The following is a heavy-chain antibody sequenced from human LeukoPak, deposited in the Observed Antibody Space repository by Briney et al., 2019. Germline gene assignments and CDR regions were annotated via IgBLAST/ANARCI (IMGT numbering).Heavy chain of an antibody. D-gene: IGHD5-18*01. J-gene: IGHJ4*02. CDR3: ARGPRGVQLWVNYYFDY. Sequence: SVKVSCKASGGTFSSYAISWVRQAPGQGLEWMGGIIPIFGTANYAQKFQGRVTIIADESTSTAYMELSSLRSEDTAVYYCARGPRGVQLWVNYYFDYWGQGTLVTVSS. CDR2: IIPIFGTA. CDR1: GGTFSSYA. V-gene: IGHV1-69*13.